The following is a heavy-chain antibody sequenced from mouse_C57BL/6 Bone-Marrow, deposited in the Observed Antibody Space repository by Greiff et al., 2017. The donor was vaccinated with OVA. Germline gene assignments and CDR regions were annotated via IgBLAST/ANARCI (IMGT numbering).Heavy chain of an antibody. CDR2: IDPETGGT. Sequence: LVESGAELVRPGASVTLSCKASGYTFTDYEMHWVKQTPVHGLEWIGAIDPETGGTAYNQKFKGKAILTADKSSSTAYMELRSLTSEDSAVYYCTDLLYGSSPWGQGTTLTVSS. D-gene: IGHD1-1*01. CDR3: TDLLYGSSP. J-gene: IGHJ2*01. V-gene: IGHV1-15*01. CDR1: GYTFTDYE.